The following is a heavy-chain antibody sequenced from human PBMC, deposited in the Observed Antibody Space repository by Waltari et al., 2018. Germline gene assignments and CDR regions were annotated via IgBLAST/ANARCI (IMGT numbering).Heavy chain of an antibody. CDR2: NYSGGST. D-gene: IGHD2-15*01. CDR1: GFTVSSNY. J-gene: IGHJ6*02. Sequence: EVQLVESGGGLIQPGGSLRLSCAASGFTVSSNYMSWVRQAPGKGLEWVSVNYSGGSTYYADSVKGRFTISRDNSKNTLYLQMNSLRAEDTAVYYCAREIWGYYYYGMDVWGQGTTVTVSS. V-gene: IGHV3-53*01. CDR3: AREIWGYYYYGMDV.